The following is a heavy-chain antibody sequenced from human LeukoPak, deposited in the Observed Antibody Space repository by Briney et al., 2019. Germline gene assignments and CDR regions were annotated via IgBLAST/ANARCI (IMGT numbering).Heavy chain of an antibody. CDR1: GFTFSSYS. D-gene: IGHD3-22*01. CDR3: ASLRYYYDSSGYGLN. Sequence: GGSLRLSCAASGFTFSSYSMNWVRQAPGKGLEWVSSISSSSSYIYYADSVKGRFTISRDNAKNSLYLHMNSLRAEDTAVYYCASLRYYYDSSGYGLNWGQGTLVTVSS. J-gene: IGHJ4*02. CDR2: ISSSSSYI. V-gene: IGHV3-21*01.